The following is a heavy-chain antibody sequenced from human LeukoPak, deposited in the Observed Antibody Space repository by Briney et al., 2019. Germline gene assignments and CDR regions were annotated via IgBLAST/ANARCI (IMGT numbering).Heavy chain of an antibody. Sequence: PSETLSLTCTVSGGYISSSFWTWIRQAPGKGLELIGFTYDGGRGNYKPSLRSRVDISLDTSNNRYSLRLTSVTAADTGVYYCARLWRPHDYDNWFDHWGQGILVTASS. CDR2: TYDGGRG. V-gene: IGHV4-59*13. CDR1: GGYISSSF. CDR3: ARLWRPHDYDNWFDH. D-gene: IGHD4-17*01. J-gene: IGHJ5*02.